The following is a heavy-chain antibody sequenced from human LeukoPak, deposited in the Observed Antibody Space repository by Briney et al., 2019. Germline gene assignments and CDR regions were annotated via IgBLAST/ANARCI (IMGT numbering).Heavy chain of an antibody. CDR2: INGDGSST. D-gene: IGHD3-10*01. V-gene: IGHV3-74*01. J-gene: IGHJ4*02. CDR3: ARAVSGHYGMFDY. CDR1: GFSVRSCW. Sequence: PGGSLRLSCAASGFSVRSCWMHWVRQAPGKGLVCVSRINGDGSSTSYADSVRGRFTISRDNAKSTVYLQMNSLRAEDTAVYYCARAVSGHYGMFDYWGQGTLVTVSS.